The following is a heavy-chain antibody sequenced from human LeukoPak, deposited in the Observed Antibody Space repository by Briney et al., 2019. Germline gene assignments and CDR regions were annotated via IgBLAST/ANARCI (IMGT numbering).Heavy chain of an antibody. V-gene: IGHV4-30-2*01. CDR1: GGSISSGGYS. Sequence: SETLSLTCAVSGGSISSGGYSWSWIRQPPGKGLEWIGYIYHSGSTYYNPSLKSRVTISVDRSKNQFSLKLSSVTAADMAVYYCARVLRGYCSGGSCYSANWFDPWGQGTLVTVSS. D-gene: IGHD2-15*01. J-gene: IGHJ5*02. CDR3: ARVLRGYCSGGSCYSANWFDP. CDR2: IYHSGST.